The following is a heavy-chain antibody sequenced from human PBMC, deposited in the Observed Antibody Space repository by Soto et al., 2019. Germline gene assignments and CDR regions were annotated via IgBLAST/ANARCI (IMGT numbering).Heavy chain of an antibody. CDR2: IIPIFGTA. J-gene: IGHJ3*02. Sequence: SVKVSCKASGGTFSSYAISWVRQAPGQGLEWMGGIIPIFGTANYAQKFQGRVTITADESTSTAYMELSSLRSEDTAVYYCARFEKSYYYDSSGYSGPAFDIWGQGTMVTVSS. CDR1: GGTFSSYA. D-gene: IGHD3-22*01. V-gene: IGHV1-69*13. CDR3: ARFEKSYYYDSSGYSGPAFDI.